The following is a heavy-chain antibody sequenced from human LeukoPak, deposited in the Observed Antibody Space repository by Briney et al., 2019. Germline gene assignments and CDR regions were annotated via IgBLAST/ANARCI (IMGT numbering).Heavy chain of an antibody. J-gene: IGHJ4*02. D-gene: IGHD4-17*01. Sequence: GGSLRLSCAASGFTFSSYAMHWVRQAPGKGLEWVAFIRYDGSNKYYADSVKGRFTISRDNAKNSLYLQMNSLRAEDTAVYYCARRGTDYGDYLDYWGQGTLVTVSS. V-gene: IGHV3-30*02. CDR3: ARRGTDYGDYLDY. CDR1: GFTFSSYA. CDR2: IRYDGSNK.